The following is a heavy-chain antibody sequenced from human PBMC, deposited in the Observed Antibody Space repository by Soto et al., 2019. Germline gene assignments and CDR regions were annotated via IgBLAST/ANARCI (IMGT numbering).Heavy chain of an antibody. CDR3: ARDRDLSGYHLYYYGMDV. V-gene: IGHV3-30-3*01. J-gene: IGHJ6*02. Sequence: GGSLRLSCAASGFTFSSYAMHWVRQAPGKGLEWVAVISYDGSNKYYADSVKGRFTISRDNSKNTLYLQMNSLRAEGTAVYYCARDRDLSGYHLYYYGMDVWGQGTTVTVSS. CDR2: ISYDGSNK. CDR1: GFTFSSYA. D-gene: IGHD3-22*01.